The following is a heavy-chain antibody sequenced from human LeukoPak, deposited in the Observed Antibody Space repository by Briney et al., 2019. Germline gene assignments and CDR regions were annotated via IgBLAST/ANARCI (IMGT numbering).Heavy chain of an antibody. CDR2: ISSSGSTI. CDR1: GFTFSDYY. CDR3: ASGVPVYYYYGMDV. Sequence: PGGSLRLSCAASGFTFSDYYMSWIRQAPGKGLEWVSYISSSGSTIYYADSVKGRFTISSDNAKNSLYLQMNSLSAEDTAVCYCASGVPVYYYYGMDVWGQGTTVTVSS. V-gene: IGHV3-11*01. D-gene: IGHD2-8*01. J-gene: IGHJ6*02.